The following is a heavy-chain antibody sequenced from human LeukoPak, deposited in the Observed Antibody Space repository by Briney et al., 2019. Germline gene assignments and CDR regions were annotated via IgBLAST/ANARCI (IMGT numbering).Heavy chain of an antibody. CDR2: IFSSGVT. Sequence: SETLSLTCTVSGGSISSYYWSWIRQPPGKGLEWIGYIFSSGVTNHNPSLKSRVTISVDSSKNQFSLKLSSVTAADTAIYYCARAPTWYSSGWYYFEYWGQGTLVTVSS. CDR3: ARAPTWYSSGWYYFEY. CDR1: GGSISSYY. V-gene: IGHV4-59*01. J-gene: IGHJ4*02. D-gene: IGHD6-19*01.